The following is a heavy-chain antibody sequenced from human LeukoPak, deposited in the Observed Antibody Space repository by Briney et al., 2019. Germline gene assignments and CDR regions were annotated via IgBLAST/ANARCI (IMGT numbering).Heavy chain of an antibody. D-gene: IGHD2-15*01. CDR1: GGSISSYY. V-gene: IGHV4-59*01. CDR2: IYYSGST. Sequence: SETLSLTCTVSGGSISSYYWSWIRQPPGKGLEWIGYIYYSGSTNYNPSLKSRVTISVDTSKNQFSLKLSSVTAADTAVYYCASAYCSGGSCYSEDDYYYYGMDVWGKGTTDTVSS. CDR3: ASAYCSGGSCYSEDDYYYYGMDV. J-gene: IGHJ6*04.